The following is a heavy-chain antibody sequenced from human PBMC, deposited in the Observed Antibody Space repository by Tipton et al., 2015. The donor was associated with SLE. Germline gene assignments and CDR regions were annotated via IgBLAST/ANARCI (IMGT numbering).Heavy chain of an antibody. D-gene: IGHD1-26*01. CDR1: GGSISSHY. J-gene: IGHJ2*01. CDR3: AKGSTYWYFDL. CDR2: IYYSGST. V-gene: IGHV4-59*11. Sequence: PGLVKPSETLSLTCTVSGGSISSHYWSWIRQPPGKGLEWIGYIYYSGSTNYNPSLKSRVTISVDTSKNQFSLKLSSVTAADTAVYYCAKGSTYWYFDLWGRGTLVTVSS.